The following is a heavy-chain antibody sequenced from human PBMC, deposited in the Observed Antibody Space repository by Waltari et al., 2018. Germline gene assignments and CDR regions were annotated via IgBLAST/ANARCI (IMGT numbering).Heavy chain of an antibody. CDR3: ARAKAYYGSGSPEGMDV. V-gene: IGHV1-69*01. Sequence: QVQLVQSGAEVKKPGSSVKVSCKASGGTFSSYAISWVRQAPGQGLEWMGGIIPIFGTANYAQKFQGRVTITADESTSTAYMELSSLRSEDTAVYYCARAKAYYGSGSPEGMDVWGQGTTVTVSS. D-gene: IGHD3-10*01. CDR1: GGTFSSYA. J-gene: IGHJ6*02. CDR2: IIPIFGTA.